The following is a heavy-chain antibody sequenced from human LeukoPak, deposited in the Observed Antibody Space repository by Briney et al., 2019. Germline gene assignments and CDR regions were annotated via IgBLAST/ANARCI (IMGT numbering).Heavy chain of an antibody. D-gene: IGHD1-14*01. Sequence: SETLSLTCTVSGYSISSGYYWGWIRQPPGKGLEWIGSIYHSGSTYYNPFLKSRVTISVDTSKNQFSLKLSSVTAADTAVYYCARVASHHDVYYYMDVWGKGTTVTVSS. V-gene: IGHV4-38-2*02. CDR2: IYHSGST. CDR3: ARVASHHDVYYYMDV. J-gene: IGHJ6*03. CDR1: GYSISSGYY.